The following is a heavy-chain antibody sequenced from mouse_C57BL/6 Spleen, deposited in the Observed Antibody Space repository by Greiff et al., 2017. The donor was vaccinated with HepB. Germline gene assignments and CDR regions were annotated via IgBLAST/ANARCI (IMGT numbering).Heavy chain of an antibody. Sequence: EVQVVESGGGLVKPGGSLKLSCAASGFTFSDYGMHWVRQAPEKGLEWVAYISSGSSTIYYADTVKGRFTISRDNAKNTLFLQMTSLRSEDTAMYYCARPPGSNAWFAYWGQGTLVTVSA. V-gene: IGHV5-17*01. J-gene: IGHJ3*01. CDR3: ARPPGSNAWFAY. CDR1: GFTFSDYG. D-gene: IGHD1-1*01. CDR2: ISSGSSTI.